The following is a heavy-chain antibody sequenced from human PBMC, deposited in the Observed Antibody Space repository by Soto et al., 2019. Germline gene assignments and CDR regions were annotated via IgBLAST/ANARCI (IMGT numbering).Heavy chain of an antibody. V-gene: IGHV4-59*01. CDR2: VFHTGNT. J-gene: IGHJ4*02. Sequence: PSETLSLTCSVSGDSIRSYYWTWIRQPPGKGLQWIGYVFHTGNTNYNPSLKSRVTISEDASKNQVSLRLTSVTSDDTAVYYCASAAVTGTAGLDFWGQGTQVTVSS. D-gene: IGHD6-19*01. CDR1: GDSIRSYY. CDR3: ASAAVTGTAGLDF.